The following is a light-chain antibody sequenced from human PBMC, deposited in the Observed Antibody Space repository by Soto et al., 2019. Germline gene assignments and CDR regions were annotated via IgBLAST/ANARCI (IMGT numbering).Light chain of an antibody. V-gene: IGKV1-33*01. J-gene: IGKJ4*01. CDR1: QVISKF. Sequence: DVQMTQSPSSLSASVGDRFTMTCRASQVISKFLNWYQLKPGKAPKLLIFDASELETGVTSRFSGHRSGTDFSFIISSLQPEDIATDYCQQYDNCPLTFGGGTKVDIK. CDR3: QQYDNCPLT. CDR2: DAS.